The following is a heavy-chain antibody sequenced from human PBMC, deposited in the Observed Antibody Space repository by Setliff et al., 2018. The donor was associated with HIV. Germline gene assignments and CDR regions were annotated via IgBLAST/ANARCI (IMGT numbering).Heavy chain of an antibody. V-gene: IGHV4-30-4*08. Sequence: SETLSPTCTVSAGSTSSATYDWSWLRQHPGKGLEWIGYIYYNGNANYYNPSLKSRSTISLDTSMNRFSVTRTSMTAADTAVYCCANDVDVVTTSDAFEIWGQGTMVTVSS. J-gene: IGHJ3*02. D-gene: IGHD2-21*02. CDR3: ANDVDVVTTSDAFEI. CDR1: AGSTSSATYD. CDR2: IYYNGNAN.